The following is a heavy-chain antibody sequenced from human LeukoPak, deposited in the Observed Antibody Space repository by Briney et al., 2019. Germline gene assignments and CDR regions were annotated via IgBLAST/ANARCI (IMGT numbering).Heavy chain of an antibody. V-gene: IGHV4-39*07. J-gene: IGHJ4*02. Sequence: PSETLSLTCTVSGGSISSSSYYWGWIRQPPGKGLEWIGSIYYSGSTYYNPSLKSRVTISVDTSKNQLSLKLSSVTAADTAVYYCARRWVDDYGDYGGYYFDYWGQGTLVTVSS. D-gene: IGHD4-17*01. CDR3: ARRWVDDYGDYGGYYFDY. CDR2: IYYSGST. CDR1: GGSISSSSYY.